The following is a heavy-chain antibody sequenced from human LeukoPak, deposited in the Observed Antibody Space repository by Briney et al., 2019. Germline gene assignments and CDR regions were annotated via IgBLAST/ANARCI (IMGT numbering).Heavy chain of an antibody. CDR1: RYTFTSYD. CDR3: ARSDVVASGYYFFDP. CDR2: MNPNSGNT. V-gene: IGHV1-8*01. D-gene: IGHD3-22*01. Sequence: GSVKVSCKASRYTFTSYDINWVRQATGQGLEWMGWMNPNSGNTGYAQKFQGRVTMARNTSISTAYMELSSLRSEDTAVYYWARSDVVASGYYFFDPWVQGTLVTVSS. J-gene: IGHJ5*02.